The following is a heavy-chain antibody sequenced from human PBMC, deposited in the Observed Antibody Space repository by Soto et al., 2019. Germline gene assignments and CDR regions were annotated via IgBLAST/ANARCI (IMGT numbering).Heavy chain of an antibody. D-gene: IGHD5-18*01. CDR2: IYYSGST. CDR1: GGSISSYY. CDR3: ARRVALGYSYSPARAFDI. J-gene: IGHJ3*02. V-gene: IGHV4-59*08. Sequence: SETLSLTCTVSGGSISSYYWSWIRQPPGKGLEWIGYIYYSGSTNYNPSLKSRVTISVDTSKNQFSLKLSSVTAADTAVYYCARRVALGYSYSPARAFDIWGQGTMVTVSS.